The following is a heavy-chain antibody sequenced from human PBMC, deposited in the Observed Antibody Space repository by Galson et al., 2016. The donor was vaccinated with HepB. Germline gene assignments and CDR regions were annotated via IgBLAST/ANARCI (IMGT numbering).Heavy chain of an antibody. CDR1: GGTFSSYA. Sequence: VKVSCKAYGGTFSSYAINWVRQAPGQGLEWMGGIIPIFGIANYAQKFQGRVTITADRSTSTAYMELSSLRSEDTAVYFCARASYSRNYNTPLDYWGQGPLVTVSS. J-gene: IGHJ4*02. V-gene: IGHV1-69*10. CDR3: ARASYSRNYNTPLDY. CDR2: IIPIFGIA. D-gene: IGHD1-26*01.